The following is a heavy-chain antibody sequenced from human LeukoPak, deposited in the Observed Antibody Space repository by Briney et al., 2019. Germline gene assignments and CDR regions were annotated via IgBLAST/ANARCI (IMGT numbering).Heavy chain of an antibody. J-gene: IGHJ4*02. Sequence: PGGSLRLSCTPSGFTFSTYNMNWVRQAPGKGLEWISYISTSSNTIYYADSVKGRFTISRDNAKNSLYLQMNSLRAEDTAVYYCARDRLFGNLPDYWGQGTLVTVSS. CDR1: GFTFSTYN. CDR3: ARDRLFGNLPDY. D-gene: IGHD1-7*01. CDR2: ISTSSNTI. V-gene: IGHV3-48*01.